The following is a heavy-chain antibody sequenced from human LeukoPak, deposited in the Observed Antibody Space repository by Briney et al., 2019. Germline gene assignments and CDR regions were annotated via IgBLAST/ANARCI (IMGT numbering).Heavy chain of an antibody. CDR1: DGSISSYY. D-gene: IGHD2/OR15-2a*01. V-gene: IGHV4-59*01. J-gene: IGHJ4*02. CDR3: ARELKVGNTGYYFDY. CDR2: IYYSGST. Sequence: SETLSLTCTVSDGSISSYYWSWIRQPPGKGLEWIGYIYYSGSTNYNPSLKSRVTISVDTSENQFSLKLNSVTAADTAVYYCARELKVGNTGYYFDYWGQGTLVTVSS.